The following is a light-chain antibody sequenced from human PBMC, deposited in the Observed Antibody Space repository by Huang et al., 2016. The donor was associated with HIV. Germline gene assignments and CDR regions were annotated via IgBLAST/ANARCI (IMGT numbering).Light chain of an antibody. CDR2: DAS. CDR1: QTVGTS. CDR3: QQRTRWPPT. Sequence: EIVLTQYPATLSLSPGETATLSCRASQTVGTSLAWYQQKAGQTPRLLIFDASNRATGSPARCSGSGSGTDFTLSISSLEPEDFAVYYCQQRTRWPPTFGQGTTVEF. J-gene: IGKJ1*01. V-gene: IGKV3-11*01.